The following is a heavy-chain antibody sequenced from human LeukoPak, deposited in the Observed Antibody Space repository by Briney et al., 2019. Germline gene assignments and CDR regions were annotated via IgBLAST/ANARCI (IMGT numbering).Heavy chain of an antibody. V-gene: IGHV1-2*02. CDR1: GYTFTGYY. J-gene: IGHJ6*03. CDR2: INPNSGGT. Sequence: GASVKVSCKASGYTFTGYYMHWVRQAPGQGLEWMGWINPNSGGTNYAQKFQGRVTMTRNTSISTAYMELSSLRSEDTAVYYCARGFVDSSGHVYWYYYYYYMDVWGKGTTVTISS. CDR3: ARGFVDSSGHVYWYYYYYYMDV. D-gene: IGHD3-22*01.